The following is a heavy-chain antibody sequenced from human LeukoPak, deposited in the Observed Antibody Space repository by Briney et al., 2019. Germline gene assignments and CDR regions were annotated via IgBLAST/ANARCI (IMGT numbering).Heavy chain of an antibody. CDR2: ISSSGSTI. CDR3: ARKRGWELPQTDWFDP. Sequence: GGSLRLSCAASGFTFSDYYMSWIRQAPGKGLEWVSYISSSGSTIYYADSVKGRFTISRDNAKNSLYLQMNSLRAEDTAVYYCARKRGWELPQTDWFDPWGQGTLVTVSS. CDR1: GFTFSDYY. D-gene: IGHD1-26*01. V-gene: IGHV3-11*01. J-gene: IGHJ5*02.